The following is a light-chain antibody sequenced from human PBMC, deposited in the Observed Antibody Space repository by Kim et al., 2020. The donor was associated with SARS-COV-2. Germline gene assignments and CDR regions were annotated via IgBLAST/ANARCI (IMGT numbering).Light chain of an antibody. J-gene: IGKJ2*01. V-gene: IGKV3-20*01. CDR2: GAS. CDR3: QQYGSSPRT. CDR1: QSVSGSK. Sequence: EIVLTQSPGTVSLSPGERATLSCRASQSVSGSKLVWYQQKPGQAPRLLIYGASSRATGIPDRFSGSGSGTDFTLTISRLEPEDVAVYYCQQYGSSPRTFGQGTKLEIK.